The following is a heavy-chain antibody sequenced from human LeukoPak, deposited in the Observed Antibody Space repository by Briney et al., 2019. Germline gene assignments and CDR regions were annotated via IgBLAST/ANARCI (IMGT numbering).Heavy chain of an antibody. D-gene: IGHD2-2*01. CDR1: GGSISSYY. V-gene: IGHV4-59*08. CDR3: ARQGQYQLLPFDN. Sequence: SETLSLACTVSGGSISSYYWSWIRQPRGKGLEWIGHIHYSGSTNYNPSLKSRVTISVDTSKNQFSLKLSSVTAADTAVYYCARQGQYQLLPFDNWGQVTPATVSS. CDR2: IHYSGST. J-gene: IGHJ4*02.